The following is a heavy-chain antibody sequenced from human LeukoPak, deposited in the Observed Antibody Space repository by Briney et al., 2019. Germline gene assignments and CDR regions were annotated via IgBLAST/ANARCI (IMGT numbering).Heavy chain of an antibody. V-gene: IGHV3-33*01. CDR1: GFTFSSYG. CDR2: IWYDGSNK. Sequence: GGSLRLSCAASGFTFSSYGMHWVRQAPGKGLEWVAVIWYDGSNKYYADSVKGRFTISRDNSKNTLFLQMNSLRAEDTAVYYCARERITMVRGSPIDPDSQDYYYYGMDVWGKGTTVTVSS. D-gene: IGHD3-10*01. J-gene: IGHJ6*04. CDR3: ARERITMVRGSPIDPDSQDYYYYGMDV.